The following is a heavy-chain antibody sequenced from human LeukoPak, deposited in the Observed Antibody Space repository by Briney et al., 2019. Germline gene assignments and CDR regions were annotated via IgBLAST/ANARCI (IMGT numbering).Heavy chain of an antibody. D-gene: IGHD2-2*01. CDR2: ISSSSSYI. CDR3: ARMVASVVVPAAMSDY. CDR1: GFTFSSYS. V-gene: IGHV3-21*01. J-gene: IGHJ4*02. Sequence: TGGSLRLSCAASGFTFSSYSMNWVRQAPGKGLEWVSSISSSSSYIYYADSVKGRFTISRDNAKNSLYLQMNSLRAEDTAVYYCARMVASVVVPAAMSDYWGQGTLVTVSS.